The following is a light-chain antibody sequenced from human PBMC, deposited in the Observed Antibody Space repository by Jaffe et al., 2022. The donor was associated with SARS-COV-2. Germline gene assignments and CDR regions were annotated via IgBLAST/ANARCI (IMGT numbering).Light chain of an antibody. CDR1: QGIQNY. Sequence: DIQMTQSPSSLCASVGDRVTITCRASQGIQNYLAWYQQKAGKVPKLLIYAASTLQSGVPSRFSGSGSATDFTLTISSLQPEDVATYYCQKYDNAPLTFGGGTKVEIK. V-gene: IGKV1-27*01. J-gene: IGKJ4*01. CDR2: AAS. CDR3: QKYDNAPLT.